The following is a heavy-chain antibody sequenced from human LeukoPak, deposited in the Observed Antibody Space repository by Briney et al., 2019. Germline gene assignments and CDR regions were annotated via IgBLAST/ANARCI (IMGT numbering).Heavy chain of an antibody. CDR3: ARVTAAAGPDY. CDR2: INSSSTYV. Sequence: PGGSLRLSCAASGFTFSSYSMNWVRQAPRKGLEWVSSINSSSTYVYYADSVRGRFTISRDNAKNSLYLQMNSLRADDTAVYYCARVTAAAGPDYWGKGTLVTVSS. V-gene: IGHV3-21*01. J-gene: IGHJ4*02. CDR1: GFTFSSYS. D-gene: IGHD6-13*01.